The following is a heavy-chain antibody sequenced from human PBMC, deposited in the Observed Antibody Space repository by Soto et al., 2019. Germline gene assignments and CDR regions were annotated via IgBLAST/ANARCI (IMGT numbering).Heavy chain of an antibody. CDR3: AKSLSIANSFDY. Sequence: QPGGSLRLSCAASGFTFSSYAMNWVRQVPGKGPEWVSHISVTGDTYYADSVKGRFTISRDNSKNTLFLQMNSLRAEDTAVYYCAKSLSIANSFDYWGQGTPVTVSS. V-gene: IGHV3-23*01. CDR2: ISVTGDT. J-gene: IGHJ4*02. D-gene: IGHD3-3*02. CDR1: GFTFSSYA.